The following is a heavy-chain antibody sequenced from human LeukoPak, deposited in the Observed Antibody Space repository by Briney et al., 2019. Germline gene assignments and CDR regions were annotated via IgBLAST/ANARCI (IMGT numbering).Heavy chain of an antibody. CDR1: GFTFSSYA. V-gene: IGHV3-23*01. CDR2: IGHSGHTT. Sequence: GGSLRLSCAASGFTFSSYAMSWVRQAPGKGLEWVSAIGHSGHTTYYADSVKGRFTISRDSSKNTLNLQMNSLRAEDTAVYFCAKRVPKPYYYMDVWGKGTTVTVSS. D-gene: IGHD3-3*01. J-gene: IGHJ6*03. CDR3: AKRVPKPYYYMDV.